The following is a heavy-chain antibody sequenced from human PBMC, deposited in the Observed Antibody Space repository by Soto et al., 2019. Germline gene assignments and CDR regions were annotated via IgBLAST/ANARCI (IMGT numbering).Heavy chain of an antibody. Sequence: EVPLVESGGGLAQPGRSLRLSCAASGFIFDEYAMHWVRQVPGKGLEWVSTVSWNSATIAYADSVKGRFIISRDSATNSLYLQMSSLRPEDTAFYYCAKGGASRVDAVDVWGQGTLVTVSS. D-gene: IGHD3-16*01. CDR1: GFIFDEYA. V-gene: IGHV3-9*01. CDR2: VSWNSATI. CDR3: AKGGASRVDAVDV. J-gene: IGHJ3*01.